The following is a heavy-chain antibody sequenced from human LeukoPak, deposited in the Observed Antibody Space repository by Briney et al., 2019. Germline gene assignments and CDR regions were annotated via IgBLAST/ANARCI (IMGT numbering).Heavy chain of an antibody. J-gene: IGHJ5*02. D-gene: IGHD6-19*01. V-gene: IGHV3-30*18. Sequence: QPGGSLRLSCAASGFTFSSYGMHWVRQAPGKGLEWVAVISSDGSNKYYADSVKGRFTISRDNSKNTLYLQMNSLRAEDTAVYYCAKERGVAGLSWFVPWGQGSLVTVSS. CDR1: GFTFSSYG. CDR3: AKERGVAGLSWFVP. CDR2: ISSDGSNK.